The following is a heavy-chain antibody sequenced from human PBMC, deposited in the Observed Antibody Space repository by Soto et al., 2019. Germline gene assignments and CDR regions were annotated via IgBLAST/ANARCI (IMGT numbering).Heavy chain of an antibody. CDR3: AKDSGYNYGYFRWFDP. D-gene: IGHD5-18*01. CDR2: IFYSGST. V-gene: IGHV4-59*01. Sequence: PSETLSLTCTVSGGSISNYYWSCIRQPPGRGLEWIGHIFYSGSTNYNPALKSRVTISVDTSKSQFSLKLSSVTAADTAVYYCAKDSGYNYGYFRWFDPWGQGTLVTVSS. CDR1: GGSISNYY. J-gene: IGHJ5*02.